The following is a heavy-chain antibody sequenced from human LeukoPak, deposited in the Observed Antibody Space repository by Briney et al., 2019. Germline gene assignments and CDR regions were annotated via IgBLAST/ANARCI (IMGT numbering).Heavy chain of an antibody. J-gene: IGHJ4*02. Sequence: GASVKVSCKASGGTFSSYAISWVRQAPGQGLEWMGGIIPIFGTANYAQKFQGRVTITADESTSTAYMELSSLRSEDTAVYYCARNVGRYSSRWVDYWGQGTLVTVSS. CDR1: GGTFSSYA. D-gene: IGHD6-19*01. CDR3: ARNVGRYSSRWVDY. V-gene: IGHV1-69*13. CDR2: IIPIFGTA.